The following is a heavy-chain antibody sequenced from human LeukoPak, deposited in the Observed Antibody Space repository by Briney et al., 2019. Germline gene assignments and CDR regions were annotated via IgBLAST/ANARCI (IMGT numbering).Heavy chain of an antibody. V-gene: IGHV4-39*01. CDR3: ARLSPLLWFGESLTVFDY. CDR1: GGSISSSSYY. D-gene: IGHD3-10*01. Sequence: PSDTLSLTCTLSGGSISSSSYYWGWIRQPPGKGLEWLGSIYYSGSTYYNPSLKSRVPISVDTSKNQFSLKLSSVTAADTAVYYCARLSPLLWFGESLTVFDYWGQGTLVTVSS. CDR2: IYYSGST. J-gene: IGHJ4*02.